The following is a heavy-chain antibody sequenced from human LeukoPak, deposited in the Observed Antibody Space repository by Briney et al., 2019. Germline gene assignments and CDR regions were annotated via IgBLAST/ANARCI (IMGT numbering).Heavy chain of an antibody. CDR2: IWYGGSNK. J-gene: IGHJ4*02. V-gene: IGHV3-30*18. CDR3: AKVRNGFGWAFDY. Sequence: GRSLRLSCAASGFTFSSYGMHWVRQAPGKGLEWVAVIWYGGSNKYYADSVKGRFTISRDNSKNTLYLQMNSLRAEDTAVYYCAKVRNGFGWAFDYWGQGALVTVSS. D-gene: IGHD6-19*01. CDR1: GFTFSSYG.